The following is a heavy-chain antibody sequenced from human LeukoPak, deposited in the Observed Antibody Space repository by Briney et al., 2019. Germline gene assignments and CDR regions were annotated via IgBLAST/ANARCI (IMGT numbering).Heavy chain of an antibody. CDR3: ARGRGSAYFDY. D-gene: IGHD3-10*01. V-gene: IGHV4-34*09. CDR2: IYYSGST. CDR1: GGSFSGYY. J-gene: IGHJ4*02. Sequence: SETLSLTCAVYGGSFSGYYWSWIRQPPGKGLEWIGYIYYSGSTYYNPSLKSRVTISVDTSKNQFSLKLSSVTAADTAVYYCARGRGSAYFDYWGQGTLVTVSS.